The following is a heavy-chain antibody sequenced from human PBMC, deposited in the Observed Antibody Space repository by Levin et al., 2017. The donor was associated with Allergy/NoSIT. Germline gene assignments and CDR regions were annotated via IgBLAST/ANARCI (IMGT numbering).Heavy chain of an antibody. D-gene: IGHD6-13*01. Sequence: ASVKVSCKASGYTFTDYGISWVRQAPGQGLEWVGWISAYNGETSNAQKFQGRVTMTTDTSTNTAYMELRSLRSDDTAVYYCARPGEQHLAYYLDYWGQGILVTVSS. CDR2: ISAYNGET. CDR3: ARPGEQHLAYYLDY. J-gene: IGHJ4*02. CDR1: GYTFTDYG. V-gene: IGHV1-18*01.